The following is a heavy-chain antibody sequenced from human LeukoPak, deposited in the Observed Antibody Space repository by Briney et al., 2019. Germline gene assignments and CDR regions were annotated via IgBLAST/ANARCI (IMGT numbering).Heavy chain of an antibody. V-gene: IGHV3-23*01. CDR2: ISTSGDTT. J-gene: IGHJ4*02. D-gene: IGHD1-26*01. Sequence: GGSLRLSCVASGFTFSSYAMSWVRQAPGKGLEWVSIISTSGDTTYYADSVKGRFTISRDNSKNTLYLQMNSLRAEDTALYYCAKHPSVGNFDYWGRGTLVTVS. CDR3: AKHPSVGNFDY. CDR1: GFTFSSYA.